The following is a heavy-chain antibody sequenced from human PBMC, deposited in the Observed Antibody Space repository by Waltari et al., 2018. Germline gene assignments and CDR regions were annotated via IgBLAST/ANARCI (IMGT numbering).Heavy chain of an antibody. D-gene: IGHD6-19*01. CDR1: GGSISSSSYY. CDR2: IYYSGST. CDR3: ARPSSGPYYFDY. J-gene: IGHJ4*02. Sequence: QLQLQESGPGLVKPSETLSLTCTVSGGSISSSSYYWGWIRQHPGKGLEWIGSIYYSGSTYYNPSLKSRVTISVDTSKNQFSLKLSSVTAADTAVYYCARPSSGPYYFDYWGQGTLVTVSS. V-gene: IGHV4-39*01.